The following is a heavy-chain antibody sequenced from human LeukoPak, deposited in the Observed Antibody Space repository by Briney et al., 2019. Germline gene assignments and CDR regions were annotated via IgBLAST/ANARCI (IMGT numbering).Heavy chain of an antibody. CDR3: ARNMYYDYVWGSYRNNWFDP. V-gene: IGHV4-34*01. D-gene: IGHD3-16*02. Sequence: SETLPLTCAVYGGSFSGYYWSWIRQPPGKGLEWIGEINHSGSTNYNPSLKSRVTISVDTSKNQFSLKLSSVTAADTAVYYCARNMYYDYVWGSYRNNWFDPWGQGTLVTVSS. CDR2: INHSGST. J-gene: IGHJ5*02. CDR1: GGSFSGYY.